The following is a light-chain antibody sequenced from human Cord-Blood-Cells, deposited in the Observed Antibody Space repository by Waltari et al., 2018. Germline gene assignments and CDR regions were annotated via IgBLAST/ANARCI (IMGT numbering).Light chain of an antibody. CDR1: SSDVGGLNY. CDR3: SSYTSSSTWV. J-gene: IGLJ3*02. V-gene: IGLV2-14*03. CDR2: DVS. Sequence: QSALTQPASVSGSPGQSLTISCTGTSSDVGGLNYVSWYQQHPGKAPKLMIYDVSNRPSGVSNRFSGSKSGNTASLTISGLQAEDEADYYCSSYTSSSTWVFGGGTKLTVL.